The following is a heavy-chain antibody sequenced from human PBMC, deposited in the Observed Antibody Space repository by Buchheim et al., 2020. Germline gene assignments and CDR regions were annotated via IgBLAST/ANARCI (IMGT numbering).Heavy chain of an antibody. CDR3: ARANYDFSSGESRSGMDV. CDR1: GYTFTSYA. CDR2: INSGNGYT. Sequence: QVQLVQSGAEVKKPGASVKVSCKASGYTFTSYAIHWVRQAPGQRLEWMGWINSGNGYTKYSRRFQGRVTITRDTSASTAYMDLSSLRSEDTAVYYCARANYDFSSGESRSGMDVWGQGTT. V-gene: IGHV1-3*01. J-gene: IGHJ6*02. D-gene: IGHD3-3*01.